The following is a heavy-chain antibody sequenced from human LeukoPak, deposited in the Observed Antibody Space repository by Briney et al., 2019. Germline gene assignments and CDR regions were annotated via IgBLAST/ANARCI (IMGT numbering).Heavy chain of an antibody. CDR3: ARDGTYYYDSSGYYLLDY. CDR1: GYTFTGYY. J-gene: IGHJ4*02. CDR2: INPNSGGT. Sequence: ASVKVSCKASGYTFTGYYMHWVRQAPGQGLEWMGWINPNSGGTNYAQKFQGRVTMTRDTSTSTVYMELSSLRSEDTAVYYCARDGTYYYDSSGYYLLDYWGQGTLVTVSS. V-gene: IGHV1-2*02. D-gene: IGHD3-22*01.